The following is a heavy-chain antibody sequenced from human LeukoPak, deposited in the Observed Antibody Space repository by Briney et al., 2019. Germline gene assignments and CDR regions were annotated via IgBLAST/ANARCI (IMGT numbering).Heavy chain of an antibody. CDR2: MNPNSGNT. V-gene: IGHV1-8*01. Sequence: GTSVKVSCKASGYTFTSYDINWVRQATGQGLEWMGWMNPNSGNTGYAQKFQGRVTMTRNTSISTAYMELSSLRSEDTAVYYCARHYDTLTGYYSSYYYGMDVWGQGTTVTVSS. J-gene: IGHJ6*02. D-gene: IGHD3-9*01. CDR3: ARHYDTLTGYYSSYYYGMDV. CDR1: GYTFTSYD.